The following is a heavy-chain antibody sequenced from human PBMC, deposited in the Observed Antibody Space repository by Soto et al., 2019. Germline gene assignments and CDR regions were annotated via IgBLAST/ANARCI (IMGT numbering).Heavy chain of an antibody. J-gene: IGHJ4*02. CDR3: ARGGALRPNGHVPLDF. CDR2: IHVTGYT. D-gene: IGHD3-16*01. Sequence: QLMLQESGSGLVRPSQTLSLTCTVSGDSITSGMYSWSWIRQAPGKGLEWIGNIHVTGYTAFSPSLRRRVTMSVATSRNQLSLNLNSVTAADTAVYFCARGGALRPNGHVPLDFWGQGTLVTVSS. CDR1: GDSITSGMYS. V-gene: IGHV4-30-2*01.